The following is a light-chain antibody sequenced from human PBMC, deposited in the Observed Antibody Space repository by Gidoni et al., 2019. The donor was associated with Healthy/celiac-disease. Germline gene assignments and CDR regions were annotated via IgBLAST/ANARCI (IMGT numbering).Light chain of an antibody. Sequence: EIVLTQSPATLSLSPGERATLSCRASQSVSSYLAWYQQKPGQAPRLLIYDASNRATGIPARFSGSGSGTDFTLTISSLEPEDFAVYYCQQRSNWAPGYSPFGGGTKVEIK. J-gene: IGKJ4*01. V-gene: IGKV3-11*01. CDR3: QQRSNWAPGYSP. CDR1: QSVSSY. CDR2: DAS.